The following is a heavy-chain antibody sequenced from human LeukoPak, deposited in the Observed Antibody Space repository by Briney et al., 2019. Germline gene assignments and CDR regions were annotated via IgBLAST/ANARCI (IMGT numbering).Heavy chain of an antibody. CDR1: GFTFSSYE. Sequence: GGSLRLSCAASGFTFSSYEMNWVRQAPGKGLEWLSHISSSGSTIYYADSVKGRFTISRDNAKNSLYLQMNSLRAEDAAVYFCAREVGATDYWGQGTLVTVSS. J-gene: IGHJ4*02. CDR2: ISSSGSTI. CDR3: AREVGATDY. D-gene: IGHD1-26*01. V-gene: IGHV3-48*03.